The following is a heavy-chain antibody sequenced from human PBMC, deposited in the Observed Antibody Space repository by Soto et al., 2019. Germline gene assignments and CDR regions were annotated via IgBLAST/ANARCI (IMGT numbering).Heavy chain of an antibody. CDR3: TRLEYYDSSGFTEY. J-gene: IGHJ4*02. Sequence: SLRLSWSSSLFTFSGSAMHWVLHTSFKGLEWVGRIRSKANSYATAYAASVKGRFTISRDDSKNTAYLQMNSLKTEDTAVYYCTRLEYYDSSGFTEYWGQGTLVTVSS. D-gene: IGHD3-22*01. CDR1: LFTFSGSA. CDR2: IRSKANSYAT. V-gene: IGHV3-73*01.